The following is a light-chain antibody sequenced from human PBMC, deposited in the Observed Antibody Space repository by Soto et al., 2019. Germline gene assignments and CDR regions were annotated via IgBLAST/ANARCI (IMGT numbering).Light chain of an antibody. CDR1: QSVSSY. CDR2: DAS. Sequence: EIVLTQSPATLSLSPGERATLSCRASQSVSSYLAWYQQKPGQAPRLLLYDASTRATGIPARFSGSGSGTDFTLTISILETEDFAVYYCQQRSNWPTITFGQGTRLEIK. V-gene: IGKV3-11*01. CDR3: QQRSNWPTIT. J-gene: IGKJ5*01.